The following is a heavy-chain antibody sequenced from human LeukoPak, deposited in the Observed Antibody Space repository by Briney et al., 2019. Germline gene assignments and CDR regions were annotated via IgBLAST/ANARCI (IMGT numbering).Heavy chain of an antibody. V-gene: IGHV3-33*01. CDR1: GFTFSSYG. Sequence: GGSLRLSCAASGFTFSSYGLHWVRQAPGKGLEWVAVIWYDGNKKYYAGSVKGRFTISRDNSKNTLYLQMNSLRAEDTAVYYCARGQLLFDYWGQGTLATVSS. CDR2: IWYDGNKK. CDR3: ARGQLLFDY. D-gene: IGHD2-2*01. J-gene: IGHJ4*02.